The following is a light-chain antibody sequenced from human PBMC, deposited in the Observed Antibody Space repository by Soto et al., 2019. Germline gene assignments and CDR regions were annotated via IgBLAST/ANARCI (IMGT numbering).Light chain of an antibody. Sequence: DIQLTPSPSFLSASVVDRVTITCRASQGISSYLAWYQQKPGKAPKLLIYAASTLQSGVPSRFSGSGSGTEFTLTISSLQPEDFATYYCQQLNSYLPLTFGGGTKVDIK. V-gene: IGKV1-9*01. J-gene: IGKJ4*01. CDR3: QQLNSYLPLT. CDR2: AAS. CDR1: QGISSY.